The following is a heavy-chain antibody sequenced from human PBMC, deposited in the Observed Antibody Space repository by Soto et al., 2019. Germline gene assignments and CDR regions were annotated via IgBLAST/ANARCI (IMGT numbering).Heavy chain of an antibody. Sequence: GESLRLSCSASGFTFSSYTMSWVRQAPGKGLEWVSAISGSGGSTYYADSVKGRFTISRDNSKNTLYLQMNSLRAEDTAIYYWAKDRVCSGGTGYCEYWGQGTMVTV. CDR2: ISGSGGST. CDR3: AKDRVCSGGTGYCEY. V-gene: IGHV3-23*01. D-gene: IGHD2-15*01. CDR1: GFTFSSYT. J-gene: IGHJ4*02.